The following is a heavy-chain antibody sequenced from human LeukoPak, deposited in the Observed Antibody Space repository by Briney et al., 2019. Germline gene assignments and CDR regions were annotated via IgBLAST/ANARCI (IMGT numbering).Heavy chain of an antibody. V-gene: IGHV3-30*02. J-gene: IGHJ4*02. D-gene: IGHD2-2*02. CDR1: GFTFNSYG. Sequence: GGSLRLSCAASGFTFNSYGMHWVRQAPGKGLEWVAFIRYDGSNKYYADSVKGRFTISRDNSKNTLYLQMNSLRAEDTAVYYCAKDWANYCSSTSCYTGEDYWGQGTLVTVSS. CDR2: IRYDGSNK. CDR3: AKDWANYCSSTSCYTGEDY.